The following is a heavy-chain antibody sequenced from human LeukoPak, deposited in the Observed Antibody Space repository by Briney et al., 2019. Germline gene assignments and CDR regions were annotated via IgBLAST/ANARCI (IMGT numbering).Heavy chain of an antibody. CDR1: GFTVSSNY. V-gene: IGHV3-53*05. CDR3: ARGVRGVIITYYYYYMDV. J-gene: IGHJ6*03. D-gene: IGHD3-10*01. CDR2: IYSGGST. Sequence: GGSLRLSCAASGFTVSSNYMSWVRQAPGKGLEWVSVIYSGGSTYYADSVKGRFTISRDNSKNTLYLQMNSLRAEDTAVYYCARGVRGVIITYYYYYMDVWGKGTTVTVSS.